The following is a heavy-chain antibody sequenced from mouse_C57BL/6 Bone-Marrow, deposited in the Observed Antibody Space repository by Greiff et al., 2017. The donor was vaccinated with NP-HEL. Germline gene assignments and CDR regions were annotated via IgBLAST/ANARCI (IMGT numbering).Heavy chain of an antibody. V-gene: IGHV1-5*01. CDR2: IYPGNSDT. CDR1: GYTFTSYW. CDR3: TRRDYGSSSYYYAMDY. Sequence: EVQLQQSGTVLARPGASVKMSCKTSGYTFTSYWMHWVKQRPGQGLEWIGAIYPGNSDTSYNQKFKGKAKLTAVTSASTAYMELSSLTNEDSAVYYCTRRDYGSSSYYYAMDYWGQGTSVTVSS. D-gene: IGHD1-1*01. J-gene: IGHJ4*01.